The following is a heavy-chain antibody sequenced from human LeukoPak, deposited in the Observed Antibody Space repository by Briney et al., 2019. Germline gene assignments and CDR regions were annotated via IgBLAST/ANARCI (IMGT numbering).Heavy chain of an antibody. CDR3: ARVGVGIVAGNYFDD. J-gene: IGHJ4*02. CDR1: GFTFSTYA. V-gene: IGHV3-64*01. CDR2: ISRDGGST. Sequence: TGGSLRLSCAVSGFTFSTYAVHWVRQAPGEGLEYVPGISRDGGSTSYANSVKGRFTISRPKFENTLYLQMNNLRAEDTAGYYCARVGVGIVAGNYFDDWGQGTLVTVSS. D-gene: IGHD5-12*01.